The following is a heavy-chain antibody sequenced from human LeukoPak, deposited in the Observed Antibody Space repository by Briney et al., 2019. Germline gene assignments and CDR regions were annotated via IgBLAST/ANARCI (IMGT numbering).Heavy chain of an antibody. V-gene: IGHV3-53*01. Sequence: GGSLRLSCAASGFTVSSNYMSWVRQAPGKGLEWVSVIYSGGSTYYADSVKGRFTISRDNARNSLDLHMSSLGAEDTAVYYCAREGDGSPYYFDYWGQGILVTASS. CDR1: GFTVSSNY. D-gene: IGHD2-21*01. CDR2: IYSGGST. J-gene: IGHJ4*02. CDR3: AREGDGSPYYFDY.